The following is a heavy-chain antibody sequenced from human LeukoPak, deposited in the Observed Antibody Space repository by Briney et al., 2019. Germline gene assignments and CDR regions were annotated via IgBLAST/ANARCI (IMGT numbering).Heavy chain of an antibody. CDR3: ASLTTYYDTSGKPNNWFDL. Sequence: GESLKISCKASGYTFTNYWIGWVRQMPGKGLEWMGIINPAGSETRYRPSFKGQVSSSADKSITTAYLQWSRLKASDTGMYYCASLTTYYDTSGKPNNWFDLWGQGTLVTVSS. CDR1: GYTFTNYW. V-gene: IGHV5-51*01. D-gene: IGHD3-22*01. J-gene: IGHJ5*02. CDR2: INPAGSET.